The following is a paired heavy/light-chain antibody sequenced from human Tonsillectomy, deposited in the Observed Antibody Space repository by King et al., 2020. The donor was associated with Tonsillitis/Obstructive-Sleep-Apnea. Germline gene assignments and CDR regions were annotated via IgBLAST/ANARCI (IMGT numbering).Heavy chain of an antibody. CDR1: GFSLSNPRMA. Sequence: QVTLKESGPVLVKPTETLTLTCTVSGFSLSNPRMAVGWIRQPPGKALEWLAHIFSYDEKSYSTSLKNRLTVSKDTSRSQVVLTMTNVAPVDTATYYCARMISDYGAWDHDPFDIWGQGTMVTVSS. CDR2: IFSYDEK. D-gene: IGHD4-17*01. CDR3: ARMISDYGAWDHDPFDI. V-gene: IGHV2-26*01. J-gene: IGHJ3*02.
Light chain of an antibody. CDR3: MQALQTPRT. CDR1: QSLLHSNGYNF. Sequence: DIVMTQSPLSLPVTPGEPASISCRSSQSLLHSNGYNFLDWYLQKPGQSPQLLIYLASNRASGVPDRFSGSGSGTHFTLTISRMEAEDVGVYYCMQALQTPRTFGQGTKVEI. V-gene: IGKV2-28*01. CDR2: LAS. J-gene: IGKJ1*01.